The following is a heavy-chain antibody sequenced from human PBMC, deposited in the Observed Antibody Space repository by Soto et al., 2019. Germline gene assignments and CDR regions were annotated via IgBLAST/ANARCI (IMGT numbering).Heavy chain of an antibody. J-gene: IGHJ5*02. CDR3: ARGPHLVRGNWFDP. Sequence: QVQLQESGPGLVKPSQTLSLTCTVSGGSISSGGYYWSWIRQHPGKGLEWIGYIYYSGSTYDNPSLKSRVNISVDTSKNQFSLKPSSGTAADTAVDYWARGPHLVRGNWFDPWGQGTLGTVSS. V-gene: IGHV4-31*03. D-gene: IGHD3-10*01. CDR2: IYYSGST. CDR1: GGSISSGGYY.